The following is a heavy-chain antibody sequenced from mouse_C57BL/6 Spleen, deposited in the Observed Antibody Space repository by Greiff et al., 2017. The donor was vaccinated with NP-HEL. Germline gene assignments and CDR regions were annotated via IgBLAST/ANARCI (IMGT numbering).Heavy chain of an antibody. Sequence: EVHLVESGGDLVKPGGSLKLSCAASGFTFSSYGMSWVRQTPDKRLEWVATISSGGSYTYYPDSVKGRFTISRDNAKNTLYLQMSSLKSEDTAMYYCARLHYYGSSLYAMDYWGQGTSVTVSS. J-gene: IGHJ4*01. CDR2: ISSGGSYT. V-gene: IGHV5-6*01. D-gene: IGHD1-1*01. CDR3: ARLHYYGSSLYAMDY. CDR1: GFTFSSYG.